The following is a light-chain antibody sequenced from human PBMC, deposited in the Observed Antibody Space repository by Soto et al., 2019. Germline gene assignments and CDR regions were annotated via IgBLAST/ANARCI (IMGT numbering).Light chain of an antibody. V-gene: IGKV1-9*01. CDR1: QGISSY. J-gene: IGKJ3*01. CDR3: QHLNSYPRGFT. CDR2: TAS. Sequence: DFQLTQSPSFLSASVGDRVTITCRASQGISSYLAWYQQKPGKAPKLLIYTASTLQSGVPSRFSGSGSGTEFTLTISSLQPEDFATYYCQHLNSYPRGFTFGPGTKVDIK.